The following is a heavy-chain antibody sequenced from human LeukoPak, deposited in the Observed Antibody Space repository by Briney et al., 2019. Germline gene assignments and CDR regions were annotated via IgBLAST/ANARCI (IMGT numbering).Heavy chain of an antibody. V-gene: IGHV4-34*01. J-gene: IGHJ5*02. CDR3: ARHNYYDSSGYSGAVIP. CDR2: INHSGGT. CDR1: GGSFSGYY. D-gene: IGHD3-22*01. Sequence: SETLSLTCAVYGGSFSGYYWSWIRQPPGKGLEWIGEINHSGGTNYNPSLKSRVTISVDTSKNQFSLKLSSVTAADTAVYYCARHNYYDSSGYSGAVIPWGQGTLVTVSS.